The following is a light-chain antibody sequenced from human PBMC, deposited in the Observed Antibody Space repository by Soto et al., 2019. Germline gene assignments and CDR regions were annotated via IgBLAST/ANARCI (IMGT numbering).Light chain of an antibody. CDR3: SSSTVNTTCV. V-gene: IGLV2-14*01. J-gene: IGLJ1*01. Sequence: QSALTQPASVSGSPGQSITISCTGTSSDVGGYNYVSWYQQHPGEAPKLVISEVSNRPSGVSNRFSGSKSGNTASLTISGLQAEDEADYYCSSSTVNTTCVFGTGTKLTVL. CDR1: SSDVGGYNY. CDR2: EVS.